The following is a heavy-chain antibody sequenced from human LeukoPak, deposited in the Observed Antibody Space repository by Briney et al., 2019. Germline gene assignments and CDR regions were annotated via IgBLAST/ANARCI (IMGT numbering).Heavy chain of an antibody. J-gene: IGHJ4*02. Sequence: SETLSLTCKVSADSITNYYWTWIQQPAGKGLQWVGRITTSGSTNLNPSLKSRVTLSVDTSKSLLSLNVTSVTAADTAVYYCAREARDYGDSRYLDYWGQGTLVTVSS. CDR2: ITTSGST. D-gene: IGHD4-17*01. CDR3: AREARDYGDSRYLDY. V-gene: IGHV4-4*07. CDR1: ADSITNYY.